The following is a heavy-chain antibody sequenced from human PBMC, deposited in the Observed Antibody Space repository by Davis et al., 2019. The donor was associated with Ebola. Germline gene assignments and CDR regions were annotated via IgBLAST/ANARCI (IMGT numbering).Heavy chain of an antibody. Sequence: MPSETLSLTCTLSAGSISSYYWTWIRQLPGKGLEWIGYIYYSGSTNYNPSLKSRVTIPVDTSKNQYSLKLSSVTAADTAVYYCARGITMVRGVTPFDYWGQGTLVTVSS. D-gene: IGHD3-10*01. J-gene: IGHJ4*02. V-gene: IGHV4-59*01. CDR2: IYYSGST. CDR1: AGSISSYY. CDR3: ARGITMVRGVTPFDY.